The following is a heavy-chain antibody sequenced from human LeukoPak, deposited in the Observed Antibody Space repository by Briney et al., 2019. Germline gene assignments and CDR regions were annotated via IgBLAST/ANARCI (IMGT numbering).Heavy chain of an antibody. CDR2: TYQRFKWYN. V-gene: IGHV6-1*01. D-gene: IGHD6-19*01. J-gene: IGHJ4*02. Sequence: SQTLSLTCAISGDSVSINSAAWNWIRQSPSRGLEWLGRTYQRFKWYNDYAVSVKSRITINPDISKNQFSLQLNSVTPEDTAVYYCARSPSPYSSGWYFDYWGQGTLVTVSS. CDR3: ARSPSPYSSGWYFDY. CDR1: GDSVSINSAA.